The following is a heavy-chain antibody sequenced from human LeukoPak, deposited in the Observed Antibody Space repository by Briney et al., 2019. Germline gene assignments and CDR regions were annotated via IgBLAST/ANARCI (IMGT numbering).Heavy chain of an antibody. Sequence: GGSLRLSCAASGFTVINNYMTWVRQAPGKGLEWVSDIYSGGRTYYTDSVKGRFTISRDTSKNPLYLQMDSLRTEDTAVYYCAMGATGEYRQYWGQGPVVTVFS. CDR3: AMGATGEYRQY. V-gene: IGHV3-53*01. D-gene: IGHD3-16*01. J-gene: IGHJ1*01. CDR2: IYSGGRT. CDR1: GFTVINNY.